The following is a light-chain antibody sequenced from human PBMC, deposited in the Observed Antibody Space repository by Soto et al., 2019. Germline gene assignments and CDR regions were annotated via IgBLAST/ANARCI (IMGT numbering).Light chain of an antibody. V-gene: IGKV1-33*01. CDR2: DAS. Sequence: DIQMTQSPSSLSASVGDRVTVICQASQDIANYLNWYQQKPGKSPKLLIYDASNLERGVPSRFSGSGSGRIFTVPLSSLRPEDIATYYCQHYDNLPPWPFGLGNRGDIK. CDR3: QHYDNLPPWP. CDR1: QDIANY. J-gene: IGKJ1*01.